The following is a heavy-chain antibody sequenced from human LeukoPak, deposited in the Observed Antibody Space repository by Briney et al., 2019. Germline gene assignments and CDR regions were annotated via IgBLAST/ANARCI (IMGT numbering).Heavy chain of an antibody. D-gene: IGHD6-13*01. J-gene: IGHJ4*02. V-gene: IGHV4-39*07. CDR1: GDSISSSSYS. CDR3: AKSRLSSSLRTPFDY. CDR2: IYYSGST. Sequence: PSETLSLTCTVSGDSISSSSYSWGWIRRPRGKGLEWIGSIYYSGSTYLNPSLKSRVTLSIDTSKNQFSLKLTSVTAADTAVYYCAKSRLSSSLRTPFDYWGQGTLVTVSS.